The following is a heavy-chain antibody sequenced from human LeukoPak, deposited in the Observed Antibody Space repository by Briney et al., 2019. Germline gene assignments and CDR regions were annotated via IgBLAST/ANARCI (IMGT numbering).Heavy chain of an antibody. CDR2: ISGSGGST. D-gene: IGHD3-22*01. Sequence: GGSLRLSCAASGFTFSSYAMSWVRQAPGKGLEWVSAISGSGGSTYYADSVKGRFTISRDNAKNSLYLQINSLRAEDTAVYYCARDRGYYDSSGYYGDFDYWGQGTLVTVSS. J-gene: IGHJ4*02. V-gene: IGHV3-23*01. CDR1: GFTFSSYA. CDR3: ARDRGYYDSSGYYGDFDY.